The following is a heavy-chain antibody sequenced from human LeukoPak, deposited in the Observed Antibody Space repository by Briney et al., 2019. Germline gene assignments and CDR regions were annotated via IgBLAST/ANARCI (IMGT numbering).Heavy chain of an antibody. J-gene: IGHJ4*02. CDR3: AKSRGVAGTSYFDY. D-gene: IGHD6-19*01. V-gene: IGHV3-9*01. CDR2: ISWNSGSI. Sequence: PGRSPRLSCAASGFTFDDYAMHWVRQAPGKGLEWVSGISWNSGSIGYADSVKGRFTISRDNAKNSLYLQMNSLRAEDTALYYCAKSRGVAGTSYFDYWGQGTLVTVSS. CDR1: GFTFDDYA.